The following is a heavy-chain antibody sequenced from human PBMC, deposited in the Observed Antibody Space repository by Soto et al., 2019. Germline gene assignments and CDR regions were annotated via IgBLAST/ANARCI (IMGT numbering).Heavy chain of an antibody. CDR3: ARHFSGDYFDY. J-gene: IGHJ4*02. V-gene: IGHV4-39*01. CDR2: IYYSGTT. CDR1: GDSITSNSYF. Sequence: SETLSLTCTVSGDSITSNSYFWAWIRQPPGKGLEWIGSIYYSGTTYYNPSLKSRVTISVDRSKNQFSLKLSSVTAADTAVYYCARHFSGDYFDYWGQGALVTVSS.